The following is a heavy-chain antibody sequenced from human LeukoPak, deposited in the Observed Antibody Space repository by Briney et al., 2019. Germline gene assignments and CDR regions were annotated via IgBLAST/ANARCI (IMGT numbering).Heavy chain of an antibody. J-gene: IGHJ4*02. CDR2: IWHDGRNK. Sequence: GGSLRLSCAASGFTFSSYGMHWVRQAPGKGLEWVAVIWHDGRNKYYADSVKGRFTISRDNSKYTLYLQVNSLRAEDTAVYYCARDRGSNDPIDYWGQGTLVTVSS. D-gene: IGHD2-15*01. V-gene: IGHV3-33*01. CDR1: GFTFSSYG. CDR3: ARDRGSNDPIDY.